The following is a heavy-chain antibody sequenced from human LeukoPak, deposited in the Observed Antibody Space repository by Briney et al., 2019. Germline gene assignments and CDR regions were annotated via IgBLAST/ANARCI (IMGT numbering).Heavy chain of an antibody. Sequence: WGSLRLSCAASGLTFSNYGMHWVRQAPGKGLEWVSVISYDGSVKYYADSVKGRFTISRDNSKNILYLQMNSLRVEDTAVYYCAKGRSSELGSTEFDYWGQATMV. V-gene: IGHV3-30*18. CDR3: AKGRSSELGSTEFDY. CDR1: GLTFSNYG. D-gene: IGHD2-8*02. J-gene: IGHJ4*02. CDR2: ISYDGSVK.